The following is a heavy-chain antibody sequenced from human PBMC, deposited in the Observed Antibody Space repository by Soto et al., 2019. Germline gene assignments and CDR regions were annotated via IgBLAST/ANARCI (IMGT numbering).Heavy chain of an antibody. CDR2: ISAYDGNT. Sequence: ASLKGSCKAYAYSFTTYCISWVRQSPLQGLEWMGWISAYDGNTNYAQKFQGRLTMTTDTSTNTAYVELRSLRSDDTAMYYCARLRRRFGENGMDVWGQGTTVTVSS. D-gene: IGHD3-10*01. V-gene: IGHV1-18*01. J-gene: IGHJ6*02. CDR1: AYSFTTYC. CDR3: ARLRRRFGENGMDV.